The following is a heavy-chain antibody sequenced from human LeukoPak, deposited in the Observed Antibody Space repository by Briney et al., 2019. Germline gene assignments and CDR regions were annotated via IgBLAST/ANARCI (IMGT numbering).Heavy chain of an antibody. CDR2: IYYSGST. Sequence: SETLSLTCAVYGGSFSGYYWSWIRQPPGKGLEWIGYIYYSGSTYYNPSLKSRVTISVDTSKNQFSLKLSSVTAADTAVYYCARDGSYFDYWGQGTLVTVSS. V-gene: IGHV4-30-4*08. J-gene: IGHJ4*02. CDR1: GGSFSGYY. D-gene: IGHD1-26*01. CDR3: ARDGSYFDY.